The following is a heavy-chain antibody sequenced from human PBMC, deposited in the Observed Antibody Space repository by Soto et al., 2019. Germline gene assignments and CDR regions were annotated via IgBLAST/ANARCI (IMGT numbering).Heavy chain of an antibody. V-gene: IGHV7-4-1*01. J-gene: IGHJ6*02. CDR1: GYTFTSYA. CDR2: INTNTGNP. Sequence: ASVKVSFKASGYTFTSYAMNWVRQAPGQGLEWMGWINTNTGNPTYAQGFTGRFVFSLDTSVSTAYLQICSLKAEDTAVYYCARASHDRGIQLSPVYYYYYGMDVWGQGTTVTVSS. D-gene: IGHD5-18*01. CDR3: ARASHDRGIQLSPVYYYYYGMDV.